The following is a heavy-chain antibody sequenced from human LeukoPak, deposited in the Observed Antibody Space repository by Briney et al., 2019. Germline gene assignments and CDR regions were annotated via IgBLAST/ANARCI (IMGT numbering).Heavy chain of an antibody. CDR3: AKVYSGSYYYFDY. D-gene: IGHD1-26*01. CDR1: GLTFSSYW. V-gene: IGHV3-74*01. CDR2: INREGSST. Sequence: GGSLRLSCAVSGLTFSSYWMHWVRQAPGKGLVWVSRINREGSSTSYADSVKGRFTISRDNAKNSLYLQMNSLRAEDTAVYYCAKVYSGSYYYFDYWGQGTLVTVSS. J-gene: IGHJ4*02.